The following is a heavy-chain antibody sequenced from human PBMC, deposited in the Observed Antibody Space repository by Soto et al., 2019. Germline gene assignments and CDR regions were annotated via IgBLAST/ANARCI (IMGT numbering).Heavy chain of an antibody. CDR1: GGTISSSSYY. Sequence: SETLSLTCTVSGGTISSSSYYWGWIRQPPGKGLEWIGSIYYSGSTYYNPSLKSRVTISVDTSKNQFSLKLSSVTAADTAVYYCARVGRGYGMDVWGQGTTVTVSS. CDR3: ARVGRGYGMDV. J-gene: IGHJ6*02. D-gene: IGHD3-10*01. CDR2: IYYSGST. V-gene: IGHV4-39*07.